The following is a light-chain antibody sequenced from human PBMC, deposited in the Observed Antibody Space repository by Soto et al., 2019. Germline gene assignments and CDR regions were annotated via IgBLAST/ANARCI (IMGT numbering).Light chain of an antibody. Sequence: QSALTQPASVSGSPGQSITISCSGTSTDVGHPYNYVSWYQQYPGKAPKLLIFGVSNRPSGISGRFSGSKSGNTASLTISGLQPEDEADYYCMSYIASTTTHWILGGGTQRTVL. J-gene: IGLJ2*01. CDR3: MSYIASTTTHWI. V-gene: IGLV2-14*03. CDR2: GVS. CDR1: STDVGHPYNY.